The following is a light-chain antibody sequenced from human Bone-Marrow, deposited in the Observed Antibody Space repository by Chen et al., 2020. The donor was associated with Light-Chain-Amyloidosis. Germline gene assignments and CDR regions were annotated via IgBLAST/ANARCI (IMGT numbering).Light chain of an antibody. CDR3: MQGIQLPLT. V-gene: IGKV2D-29*02. CDR1: QSLLHRDGKTY. CDR2: EVS. J-gene: IGKJ4*01. Sequence: DVALTQTPLSVSVTPGQPASISCKSSQSLLHRDGKTYLYWYLQKPGQSPQLLIYEVSKRFSGVPERVSGSGSGTDFTLRIGRVEADDVGIYYCMQGIQLPLTFGGGTKVEIK.